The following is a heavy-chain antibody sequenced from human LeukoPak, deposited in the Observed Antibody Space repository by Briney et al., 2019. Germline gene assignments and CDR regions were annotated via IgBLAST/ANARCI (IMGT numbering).Heavy chain of an antibody. V-gene: IGHV3-23*01. J-gene: IGHJ4*02. CDR2: ISGSGGST. CDR3: AKVGYRSGY. Sequence: GGSLRLSCAASGFTLNSLALSWVRQAPGKGLEWVSAISGSGGSTYYADSVKRRFTISRDNSKNTVYLEMNSLRAEDTAVYYCAKVGYRSGYCGQGTLVTVSS. D-gene: IGHD3-3*01. CDR1: GFTLNSLA.